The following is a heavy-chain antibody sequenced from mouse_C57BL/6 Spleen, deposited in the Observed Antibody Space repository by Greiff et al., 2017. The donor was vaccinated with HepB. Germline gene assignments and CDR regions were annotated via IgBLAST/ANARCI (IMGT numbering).Heavy chain of an antibody. J-gene: IGHJ1*03. V-gene: IGHV5-16*01. CDR1: GFTFSDYY. CDR3: ARASYYGSSYWYFDV. D-gene: IGHD1-1*01. CDR2: INYDGSST. Sequence: EVKLMESEGGLVQPGRSMKLSCTASGFTFSDYYMAWVRQVPEKGLEWVANINYDGSSTYYLDSLKSRFIISRDNAKNILYLQMSSLKSEDTATYYCARASYYGSSYWYFDVWGTGTTVTVSS.